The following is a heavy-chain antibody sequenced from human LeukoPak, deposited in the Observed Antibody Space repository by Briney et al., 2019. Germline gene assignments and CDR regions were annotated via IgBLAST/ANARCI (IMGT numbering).Heavy chain of an antibody. CDR2: INHSGST. CDR3: AGEYDILTGSPTRGDAFDI. D-gene: IGHD3-9*01. Sequence: SETLSLTCAVYGGSFSGYYWSWICQPPGKGLERIGEINHSGSTNYNPSLKSRVTISVDTSKNQFSLKLSSVTAADTAVYYCAGEYDILTGSPTRGDAFDIWGQGTMVTVSS. V-gene: IGHV4-34*01. J-gene: IGHJ3*02. CDR1: GGSFSGYY.